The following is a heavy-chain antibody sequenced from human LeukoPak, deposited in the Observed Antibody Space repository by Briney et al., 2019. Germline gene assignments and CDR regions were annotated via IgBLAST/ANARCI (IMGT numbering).Heavy chain of an antibody. D-gene: IGHD1-1*01. J-gene: IGHJ4*02. CDR3: ARVIVDWNGVFDY. Sequence: ASVKVSCKASGYTFTGYYMHWVRQAPGQGLEWMGWINPNSGGTNYAQKFQGRVTMTRDTSISTAYMELSRLRSDDTAVYYCARVIVDWNGVFDYWGQGTLVTVSS. CDR1: GYTFTGYY. V-gene: IGHV1-2*02. CDR2: INPNSGGT.